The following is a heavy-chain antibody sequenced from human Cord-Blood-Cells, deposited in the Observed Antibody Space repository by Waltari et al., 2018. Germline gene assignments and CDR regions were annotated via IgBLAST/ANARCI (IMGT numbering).Heavy chain of an antibody. V-gene: IGHV1-2*02. D-gene: IGHD1-26*01. J-gene: IGHJ4*02. CDR1: GYTFTGYY. CDR2: INPNSGGP. CDR3: ARDGVGGSYLHY. Sequence: QVQLVQSGAEVKKPGASVKVSCKASGYTFTGYYMHWVRQAPGQGLEWMGWINPNSGGPNYAQKFQGRVTMTRDTSISTAYMELSRLRSDDTAVYYCARDGVGGSYLHYWGQGTLVTVSS.